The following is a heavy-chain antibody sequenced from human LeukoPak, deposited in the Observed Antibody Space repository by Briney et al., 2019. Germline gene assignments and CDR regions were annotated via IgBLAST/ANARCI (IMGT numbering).Heavy chain of an antibody. Sequence: SVKVSCKASGGTFSSYAISWVRQAPGHGLEWMGGIIPIFGTANYAQKFQGRVTITADESTSTAYMELSSLRSEDTAVYYCARALPTLYCSSTSCPFDYWGQGTLVTVSS. CDR1: GGTFSSYA. D-gene: IGHD2-2*01. CDR3: ARALPTLYCSSTSCPFDY. J-gene: IGHJ4*02. V-gene: IGHV1-69*13. CDR2: IIPIFGTA.